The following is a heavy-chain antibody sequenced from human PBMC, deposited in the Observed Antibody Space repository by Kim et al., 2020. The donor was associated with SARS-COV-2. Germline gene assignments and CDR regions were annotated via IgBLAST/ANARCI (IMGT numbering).Heavy chain of an antibody. CDR2: ISASSDIT. V-gene: IGHV3-23*01. J-gene: IGHJ2*01. Sequence: GGSLRLSCAASGFTFSIYVMNWVRQAPGKGLERVSGISASSDITYYADSVKGRFTISRDNSKNTLFLQMNSLRAEDTAVYFCAKFGTDLRYFDLWGRGALVTVSS. CDR3: AKFGTDLRYFDL. CDR1: GFTFSIYV. D-gene: IGHD3-16*01.